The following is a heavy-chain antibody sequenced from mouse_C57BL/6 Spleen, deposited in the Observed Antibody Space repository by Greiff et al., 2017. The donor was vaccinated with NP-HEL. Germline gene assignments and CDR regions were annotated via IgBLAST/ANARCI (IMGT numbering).Heavy chain of an antibody. CDR3: ARSDYYGSRRYYLDY. CDR2: IDPSDSYT. J-gene: IGHJ2*01. CDR1: GYTFTSYW. Sequence: VQLQQSGAELVMPGASVKLSCKASGYTFTSYWMHWVKQRPGQGLEWIGEIDPSDSYTNYNQKFKGKSTLTVDKSSSTAYMQLSSRTSEDSAVYYCARSDYYGSRRYYLDYWGQGTTLTVSS. V-gene: IGHV1-69*01. D-gene: IGHD1-1*01.